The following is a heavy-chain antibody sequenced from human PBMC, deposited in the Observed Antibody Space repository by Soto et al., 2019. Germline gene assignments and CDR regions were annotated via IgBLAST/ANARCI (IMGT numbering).Heavy chain of an antibody. V-gene: IGHV2-5*02. CDR2: TYWDDDK. Sequence: QITLKESGPPLVKPTQTLTLTCNFSGFSLTNKGVGVGWIRQPPRKALEWLGITYWDDDKRYRPSLNNRLTITKDTSKNQVVLTMTNVDTVDTATYYCAHLHANSGYYWRYDPWGQGTLVTVSS. J-gene: IGHJ5*02. CDR1: GFSLTNKGVG. D-gene: IGHD5-12*01. CDR3: AHLHANSGYYWRYDP.